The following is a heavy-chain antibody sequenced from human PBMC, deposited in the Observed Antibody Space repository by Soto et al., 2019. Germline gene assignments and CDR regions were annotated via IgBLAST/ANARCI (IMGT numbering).Heavy chain of an antibody. CDR1: GGSFSGHY. V-gene: IGHV4-34*01. Sequence: QVQLQQWGAGLLKPSETLSLACAVYGGSFSGHYWSWIRQSPGKGLEWIGEMNRRGSLRYNPSLKSRLTSSADTSKNQFFLKLTSVTAADTAVYYCVRVQAVQVGIIGTSYYMDVWGKGTTVSVSS. D-gene: IGHD1-7*01. J-gene: IGHJ6*03. CDR2: MNRRGSL. CDR3: VRVQAVQVGIIGTSYYMDV.